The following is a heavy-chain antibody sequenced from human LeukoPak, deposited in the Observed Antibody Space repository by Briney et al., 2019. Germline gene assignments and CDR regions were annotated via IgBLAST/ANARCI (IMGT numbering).Heavy chain of an antibody. Sequence: ASVKVSCKASGYTFTDYYMYWVRQAPGQGLEWMGWINPNSGGTNYAQKFQGRVTMTRDTSISTAYMEQSRLRSDDTAVYYCARGVSSGWYTLYWGQGTLVTVSS. CDR1: GYTFTDYY. J-gene: IGHJ4*02. CDR2: INPNSGGT. D-gene: IGHD6-19*01. V-gene: IGHV1-2*02. CDR3: ARGVSSGWYTLY.